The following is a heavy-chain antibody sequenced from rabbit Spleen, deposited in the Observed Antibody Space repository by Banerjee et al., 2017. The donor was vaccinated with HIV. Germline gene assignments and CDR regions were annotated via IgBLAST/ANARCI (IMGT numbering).Heavy chain of an antibody. D-gene: IGHD5-1*01. CDR1: GFSFIYNGV. Sequence: EQLEESGGGLVKPEGSLTLTCKASGFSFIYNGVMCWVRQAPGKGPEWIACIDTSDGDSDYANWQRGRFTISKTSSTTVTLHITSLTATDPATYFCPRDLFGVIGWNFAWWGPGPLVTVS. CDR3: PRDLFGVIGWNFAW. J-gene: IGHJ4*01. V-gene: IGHV1S45*01. CDR2: IDTSDGDS.